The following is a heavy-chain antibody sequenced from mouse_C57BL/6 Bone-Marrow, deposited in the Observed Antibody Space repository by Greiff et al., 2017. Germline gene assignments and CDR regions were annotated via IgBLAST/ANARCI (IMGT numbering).Heavy chain of an antibody. CDR1: GFSLSTSGMG. V-gene: IGHV8-12*01. CDR2: IYWDDDK. J-gene: IGHJ3*01. CDR3: ARYDGDYVWFAY. Sequence: VKLMESGPGILQSSQTLSLTCSFSGFSLSTSGMGVSWIRQPSGKGLEWLAHIYWDDDKRYNPSLKSRLTISKDTSRNQVFLTITSVDTADTATYYCARYDGDYVWFAYWGQGTLVTVSA. D-gene: IGHD2-3*01.